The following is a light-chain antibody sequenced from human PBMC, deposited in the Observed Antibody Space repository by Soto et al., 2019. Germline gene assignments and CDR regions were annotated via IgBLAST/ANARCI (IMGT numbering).Light chain of an antibody. CDR2: ITS. CDR1: QSISTN. J-gene: IGKJ2*01. CDR3: QQTYSTPYT. Sequence: DIQMTQSPPSLSASVGDRVSITCRASQSISTNLHWFQQIPGKAPKLLIYITSNLQTGVPSRFSGSGSGTDFTLTISSLQPEDFATYYCQQTYSTPYTFGQGTKLEIK. V-gene: IGKV1-39*01.